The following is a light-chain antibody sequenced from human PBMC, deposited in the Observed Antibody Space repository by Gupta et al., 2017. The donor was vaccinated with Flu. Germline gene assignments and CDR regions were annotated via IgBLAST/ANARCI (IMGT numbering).Light chain of an antibody. CDR3: QPEASSGNSVV. V-gene: IGLV3-25*01. J-gene: IGLJ2*01. CDR2: IDS. CDR1: ALRKQY. Sequence: GQTARITCAGDALRKQYAYWYQQKPGQAPVLVIDIDSERPSGIPERFSGSSSGTTVTSTLSGVQAEEEADDYCQPEASSGNSVVFGGGTKLTVI.